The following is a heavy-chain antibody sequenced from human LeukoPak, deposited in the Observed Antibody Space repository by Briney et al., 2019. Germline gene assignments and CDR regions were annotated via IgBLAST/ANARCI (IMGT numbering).Heavy chain of an antibody. CDR3: ARRAYGYSYGYATNWFDP. CDR1: GYSFTSYW. Sequence: GESLKISCKGFGYSFTSYWIGWVRQMPGKGLEWMGIIHPGDSDTRYSPSFQGQVTISADKSISTAYLQWSSLKASDTAMYYCARRAYGYSYGYATNWFDPWGQGTLVTVSS. D-gene: IGHD5-18*01. V-gene: IGHV5-51*01. J-gene: IGHJ5*02. CDR2: IHPGDSDT.